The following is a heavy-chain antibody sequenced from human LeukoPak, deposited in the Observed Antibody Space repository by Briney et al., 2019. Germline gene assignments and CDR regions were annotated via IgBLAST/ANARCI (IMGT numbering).Heavy chain of an antibody. V-gene: IGHV3-64D*08. Sequence: GGSQRLSCSASGFTFSDYAMHWVRQAPGKGLEYVSTISIYGVSKYYADSVKGRFTISRDNSKNTLSLQMSSLRVKDTAIYYCVKDQEYSYDYWGQGTLVTVSS. D-gene: IGHD5-18*01. CDR2: ISIYGVSK. J-gene: IGHJ4*02. CDR3: VKDQEYSYDY. CDR1: GFTFSDYA.